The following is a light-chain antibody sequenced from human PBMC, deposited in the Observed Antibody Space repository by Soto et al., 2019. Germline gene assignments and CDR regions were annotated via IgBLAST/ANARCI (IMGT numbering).Light chain of an antibody. CDR3: SSYTRSSTRV. V-gene: IGLV2-14*01. CDR1: SSDVGGYNY. J-gene: IGLJ3*02. CDR2: EVS. Sequence: QSALTQPAFVSGSPGQSITISCTGTSSDVGGYNYVSWYQQHPGKAPKLMIYEVSNRPSGVSNRFSGSKSGNTASLTISGLQAEDEADYYCSSYTRSSTRVFGGGTQLTVL.